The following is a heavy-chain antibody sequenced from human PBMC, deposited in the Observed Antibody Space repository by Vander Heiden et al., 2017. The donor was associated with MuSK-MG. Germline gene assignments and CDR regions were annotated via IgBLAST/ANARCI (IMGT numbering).Heavy chain of an antibody. CDR1: GGSIKSSFYY. J-gene: IGHJ5*02. CDR2: ISPSGST. Sequence: QVQLQASGPGLVKPSETLSLSCVVSGGSIKSSFYYWGWIRQSPGKGLEWSGSISPSGSTSYSPSLKTRVTMSVDTSMNQFSLKLRSVTATDSAIYYCARHYLLDKFDPWGQGTQVAVSS. V-gene: IGHV4-39*01. CDR3: ARHYLLDKFDP. D-gene: IGHD1-1*01.